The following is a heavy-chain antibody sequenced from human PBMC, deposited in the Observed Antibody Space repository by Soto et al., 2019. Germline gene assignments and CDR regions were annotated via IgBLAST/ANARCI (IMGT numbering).Heavy chain of an antibody. J-gene: IGHJ6*02. D-gene: IGHD2-21*01. Sequence: EVQLVESGGGLVKPGGSLRLSCAASGFTFSSYSMNWVRQAPGKGLEWVSSISSSSSYIYYADSVKGRFTISRDNAKNSLYLQMNSLRAEDTAVYYCARDPQYYSRYYYYGMDVWGQGTTVTVSS. V-gene: IGHV3-21*01. CDR2: ISSSSSYI. CDR3: ARDPQYYSRYYYYGMDV. CDR1: GFTFSSYS.